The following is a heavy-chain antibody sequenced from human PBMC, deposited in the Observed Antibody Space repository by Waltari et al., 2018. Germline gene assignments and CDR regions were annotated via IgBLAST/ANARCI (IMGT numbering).Heavy chain of an antibody. Sequence: QVQLVQSGAEVKKPGASVKVSCKASGYTFTTYAMHWVRQAPGQSLEWMGWINAGDGNTKYSQKLQGRVTITRDTSADTAYMELSSLTSEDTAVYYCARRAAGTELYFDYWGQGILVTVSS. D-gene: IGHD6-13*01. CDR1: GYTFTTYA. CDR3: ARRAAGTELYFDY. J-gene: IGHJ4*02. CDR2: INAGDGNT. V-gene: IGHV1-3*01.